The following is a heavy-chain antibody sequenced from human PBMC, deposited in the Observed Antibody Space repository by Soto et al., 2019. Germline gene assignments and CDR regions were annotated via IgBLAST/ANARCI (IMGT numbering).Heavy chain of an antibody. CDR3: ARGSGGRCSGGSCYRYYYGMDV. D-gene: IGHD2-15*01. V-gene: IGHV4-34*01. CDR1: GGSFSGYY. CDR2: INHSGST. Sequence: QVQLQQWGAGLLKPSETLSLTCAVYGGSFSGYYWSWIRQPPGKGLEWIGEINHSGSTNYNPSLKSRVTISVDTSKNQFSLKLSSVTAADTAVYYCARGSGGRCSGGSCYRYYYGMDVWGQGTTVTVSS. J-gene: IGHJ6*02.